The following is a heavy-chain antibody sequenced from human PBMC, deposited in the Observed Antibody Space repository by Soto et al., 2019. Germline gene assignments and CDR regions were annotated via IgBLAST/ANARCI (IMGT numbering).Heavy chain of an antibody. CDR2: ISGSGGST. CDR3: AKVGSNGWYDAFDI. J-gene: IGHJ3*02. CDR1: GFTFSSYV. Sequence: EVQLLESGGGLVQPGGSLRLSCAASGFTFSSYVMNWVRQAPGKGLEWVSTISGSGGSTYYADSVEGRFTFSRDNSKNTLHLLMNSVRAEDTAVYYCAKVGSNGWYDAFDIWGQGTMVTVSS. D-gene: IGHD6-19*01. V-gene: IGHV3-23*01.